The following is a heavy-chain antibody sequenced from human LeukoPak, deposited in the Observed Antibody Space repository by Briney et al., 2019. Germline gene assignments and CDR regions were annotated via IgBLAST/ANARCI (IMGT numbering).Heavy chain of an antibody. CDR3: ARLIAATGRVYFDS. CDR1: GFTVSSNY. V-gene: IGHV3-53*01. J-gene: IGHJ4*02. Sequence: GGSLRLSCAASGFTVSSNYMSWVRQAPGKGLDWVSVIYTGGSTYYADSVKGRFTISRDNSKNTLYLQMNSLRAEDTAVYYCARLIAATGRVYFDSWGQGTLVTVS. CDR2: IYTGGST. D-gene: IGHD6-13*01.